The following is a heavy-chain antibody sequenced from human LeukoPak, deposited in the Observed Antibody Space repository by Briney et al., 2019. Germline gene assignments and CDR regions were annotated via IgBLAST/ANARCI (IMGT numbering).Heavy chain of an antibody. D-gene: IGHD5-18*01. J-gene: IGHJ6*02. Sequence: SETLSLTCTVSGGSISSSSYYWGWIRQPPGKGLEWIGSIYYSGSTYYNPSLKSRVTISVDTSKNQFSLKLSSVTAADTAVYYCARVGYGLSCSGSYYYGMDVWGQGTTVTVSS. V-gene: IGHV4-39*07. CDR3: ARVGYGLSCSGSYYYGMDV. CDR2: IYYSGST. CDR1: GGSISSSSYY.